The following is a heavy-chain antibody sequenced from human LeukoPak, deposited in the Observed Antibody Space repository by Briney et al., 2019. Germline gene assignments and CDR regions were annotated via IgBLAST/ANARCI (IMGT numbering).Heavy chain of an antibody. CDR3: ARAPAYYYDSSGYRGGSRYYGMDV. D-gene: IGHD3-22*01. CDR2: ISWNSGSI. V-gene: IGHV3-9*01. J-gene: IGHJ6*02. Sequence: PGRSLRLSCAASGFTFDDYAMHWVRQAPGKGLEWVSGISWNSGSIGYADSVKGRFTISRDNAKNSLYLQMNSLRAEDTAVYYCARAPAYYYDSSGYRGGSRYYGMDVWGQGTTVTVSS. CDR1: GFTFDDYA.